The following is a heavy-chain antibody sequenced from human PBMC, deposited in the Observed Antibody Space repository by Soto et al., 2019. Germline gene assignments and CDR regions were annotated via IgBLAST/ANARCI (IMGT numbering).Heavy chain of an antibody. J-gene: IGHJ4*02. CDR3: DNDHRLAGVFGEAAFDY. CDR1: GFTFDDYA. CDR2: ISCSSGSI. Sequence: GGSLRLSCAASGFTFDDYAMHWVRQAPGKGLEWVSGISCSSGSIGYADSVKGRFTISRDNAKNSLYLQMNSLRAEDTALYYCDNDHRLAGVFGEAAFDYWGQGTLVTVSS. V-gene: IGHV3-9*01. D-gene: IGHD3-10*02.